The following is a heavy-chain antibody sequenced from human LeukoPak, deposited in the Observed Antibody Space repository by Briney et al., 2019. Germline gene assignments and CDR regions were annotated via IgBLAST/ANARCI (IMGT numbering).Heavy chain of an antibody. D-gene: IGHD2-15*01. CDR1: GFTFSSYA. V-gene: IGHV3-30*04. J-gene: IGHJ6*04. Sequence: GRSLRLSCAASGFTFSSYAMHWVRQAPGKGLEWVAVISYDGSNKYYADSVKGRFTISRDNSTNTLYLQMNSLRAEDTAVYYCARTVCSGGSCPGVFYYYGMDVWGKGTTVTVSS. CDR2: ISYDGSNK. CDR3: ARTVCSGGSCPGVFYYYGMDV.